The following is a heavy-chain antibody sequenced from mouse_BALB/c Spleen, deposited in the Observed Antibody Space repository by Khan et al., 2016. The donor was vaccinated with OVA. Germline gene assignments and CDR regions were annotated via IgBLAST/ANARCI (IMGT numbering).Heavy chain of an antibody. V-gene: IGHV2-6-5*01. CDR2: IWGGGTT. Sequence: VQLKESGPGLVAPSQNLSITCTVSGFSLTDYGVSWIRQPPGKGLEWLGVIWGGGTTCYNSALKSRLIISKDNSKSQVFLKMNSLQTDDTAMYYCAKGVWSYYFALDYWGQGTSVTVSS. CDR1: GFSLTDYG. J-gene: IGHJ4*01. D-gene: IGHD2-10*02. CDR3: AKGVWSYYFALDY.